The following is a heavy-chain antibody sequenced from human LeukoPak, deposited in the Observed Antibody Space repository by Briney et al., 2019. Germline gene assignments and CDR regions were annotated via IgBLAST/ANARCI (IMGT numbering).Heavy chain of an antibody. V-gene: IGHV1-18*01. CDR1: GYTFTSYG. Sequence: GASVKVSCKASGYTFTSYGISWVRQAPGQGLEWMGWISAYNGNTNYAQKLQGRVTMTTDTSTSTAYMELRSLRSDDTAVYYCAKHRGSYYSDYYYYMDVWGKGTTVTVSS. CDR2: ISAYNGNT. J-gene: IGHJ6*03. CDR3: AKHRGSYYSDYYYYMDV. D-gene: IGHD1-26*01.